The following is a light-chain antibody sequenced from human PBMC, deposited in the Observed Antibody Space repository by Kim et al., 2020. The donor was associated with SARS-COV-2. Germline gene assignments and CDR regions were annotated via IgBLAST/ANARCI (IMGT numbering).Light chain of an antibody. Sequence: SSELTQDPAVSVALGQTVRITCQGDSLRSYYASWYQQKPGQAPVLVIYGKNNRPSGIPDRFSGSSSGNTASLTITGAQAEDEADYYCNSRDSSGKHVVFGGGTKLTDL. CDR2: GKN. V-gene: IGLV3-19*01. J-gene: IGLJ2*01. CDR1: SLRSYY. CDR3: NSRDSSGKHVV.